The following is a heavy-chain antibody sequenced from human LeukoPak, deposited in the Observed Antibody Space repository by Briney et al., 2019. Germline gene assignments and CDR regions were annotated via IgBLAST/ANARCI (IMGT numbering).Heavy chain of an antibody. V-gene: IGHV4-59*08. D-gene: IGHD3-16*01. CDR1: GGSVSGHY. J-gene: IGHJ4*02. Sequence: SETLSLTCTVSGGSVSGHYRSWIRHPPGKGREWIGYIYYSGSTNYNPSRKSRVTISVDTSKNQFSLNLTSVTAADTAVYYCARGGWPNDYWGQGTLVTVSS. CDR3: ARGGWPNDY. CDR2: IYYSGST.